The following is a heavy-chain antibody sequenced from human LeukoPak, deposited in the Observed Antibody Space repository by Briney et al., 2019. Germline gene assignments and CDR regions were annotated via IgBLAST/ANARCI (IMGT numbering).Heavy chain of an antibody. V-gene: IGHV1-2*02. Sequence: GASVKVSCKASGYTFTGYYMHWVRQAPGQGLEWMGWINPNSGGTNYAQKFQGRVTMTRDTSISTAYMELSRLRSDDTAVYHCARINSGWDYYYYGMDVWGQGTTVTVSS. D-gene: IGHD7-27*01. CDR3: ARINSGWDYYYYGMDV. CDR1: GYTFTGYY. CDR2: INPNSGGT. J-gene: IGHJ6*02.